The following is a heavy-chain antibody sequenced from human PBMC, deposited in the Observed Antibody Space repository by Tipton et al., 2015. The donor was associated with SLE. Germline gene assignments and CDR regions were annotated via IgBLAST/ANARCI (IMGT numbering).Heavy chain of an antibody. V-gene: IGHV1-69*05. CDR2: IVPLFGTS. D-gene: IGHD3-16*01. CDR3: AREGGSYGELEY. CDR1: GYTFTGYW. Sequence: QLVQSGAEVKKPGASVIVSCKASGYTFTGYWMHWVRQAPGQGLEWMGGIVPLFGTSNYAQRFQGRVTLTTDESTSTAYMELRSLKFDDTAVYFCAREGGSYGELEYWGQGSLVTVSS. J-gene: IGHJ4*02.